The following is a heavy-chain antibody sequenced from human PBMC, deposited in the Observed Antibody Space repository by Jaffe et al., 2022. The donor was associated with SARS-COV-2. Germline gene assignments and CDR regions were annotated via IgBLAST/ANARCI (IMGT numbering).Heavy chain of an antibody. J-gene: IGHJ6*02. CDR1: GFTFSNYA. V-gene: IGHV3-23*01. CDR2: ISRSGITT. CDR3: AKVRDYGSGGYYSSFDYNGMDV. D-gene: IGHD3-22*01. Sequence: EVQLLGSGGGLVQPGGSLRLSCAASGFTFSNYAMNWVRQAPGKGLQWVSGISRSGITTYYAESVKGRFTISRDNSNNTLHLQMNSLRAEDTALYFCAKVRDYGSGGYYSSFDYNGMDVWGQGTTVTVSS.